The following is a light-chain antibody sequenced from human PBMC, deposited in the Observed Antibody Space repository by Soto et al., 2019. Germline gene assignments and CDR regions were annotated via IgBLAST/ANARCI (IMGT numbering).Light chain of an antibody. J-gene: IGKJ1*01. CDR3: QHYNSYSEA. CDR2: AAS. Sequence: AIQMPQSPSSLSASVGDRVSITCRASQGIRNDLDWFQQKPGKAPKLLIYAASNLQSGVPARFSGSGSGTDFTLTISSLQPEDFATYYCQHYNSYSEAFGQGTKVDIK. V-gene: IGKV1-6*01. CDR1: QGIRND.